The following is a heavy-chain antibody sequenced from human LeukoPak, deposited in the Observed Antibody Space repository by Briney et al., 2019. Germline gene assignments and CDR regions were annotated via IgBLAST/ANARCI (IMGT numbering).Heavy chain of an antibody. V-gene: IGHV3-9*01. CDR1: GFTFDDYA. J-gene: IGHJ4*02. CDR2: ISWNSGSI. D-gene: IGHD6-19*01. Sequence: PGGSLRLSCAASGFTFDDYAMHWVRQAPGKGLEWASGISWNSGSIGYADSVKGRFTISRDNAKNSLYLQMNSLRAADTALYYCAKSSASSGSYYFDYWGQGTLVTVSS. CDR3: AKSSASSGSYYFDY.